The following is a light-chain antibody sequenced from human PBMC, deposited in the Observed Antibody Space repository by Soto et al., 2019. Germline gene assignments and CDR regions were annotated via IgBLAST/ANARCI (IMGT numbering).Light chain of an antibody. V-gene: IGKV3-15*01. CDR3: QPYNKLTLS. Sequence: IVMTLSLATLSVNTFKPRHVSFRASQYINTRLAWYQHKPGQTPRLLIYDTSTRATGVPARFSGSRSGPEFTLTINSLQSEDFAIYYCQPYNKLTLSFCGVGKVDIK. CDR1: QYINTR. J-gene: IGKJ4*01. CDR2: DTS.